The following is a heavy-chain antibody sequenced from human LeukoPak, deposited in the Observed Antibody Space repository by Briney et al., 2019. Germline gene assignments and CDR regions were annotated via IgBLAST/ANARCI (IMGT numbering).Heavy chain of an antibody. Sequence: PGGSLRLSCAASRFGFDNYGMHWVRQAPGKGLEWVAFIRNDGGNKYYADSVQDRFTISRDNSKNTLYLQMNSLRAEDAAVYYCAKNRDSGPYAPMSYFDYWGQGALVTVSS. D-gene: IGHD2-8*01. J-gene: IGHJ4*02. CDR2: IRNDGGNK. CDR3: AKNRDSGPYAPMSYFDY. V-gene: IGHV3-30*02. CDR1: RFGFDNYG.